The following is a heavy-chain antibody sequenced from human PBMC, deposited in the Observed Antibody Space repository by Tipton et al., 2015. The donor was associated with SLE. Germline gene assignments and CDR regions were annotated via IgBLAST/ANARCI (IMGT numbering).Heavy chain of an antibody. V-gene: IGHV3-53*01. CDR1: GFTVSSHY. D-gene: IGHD1-20*01. J-gene: IGHJ4*02. Sequence: SLRLSCTASGFTVSSHYMSWVRQAPGKGLQWVSVIYSGGSTYYADSVKGRFTISRDNSKNTLYLQMNSLRAEDTAVYYCARDFPRITGTPDYFDYWGQGTLVTVSS. CDR2: IYSGGST. CDR3: ARDFPRITGTPDYFDY.